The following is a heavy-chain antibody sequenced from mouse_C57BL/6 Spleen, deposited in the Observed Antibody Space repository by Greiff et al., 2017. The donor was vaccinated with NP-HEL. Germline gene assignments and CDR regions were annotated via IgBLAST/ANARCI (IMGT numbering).Heavy chain of an antibody. D-gene: IGHD1-1*01. CDR2: FHPYNDDT. CDR3: ARGPYYGSSYGWDFDV. CDR1: GYTFTTYP. Sequence: QVQLQQSGAELVKPGASVKMSCKASGYTFTTYPIEWMKQNHGKSLEWIGNFHPYNDDTKYNEKFKGKATLTVEKSSSTVYLELSRLTSDDSAVYYCARGPYYGSSYGWDFDVWGTGTTVTVSS. J-gene: IGHJ1*03. V-gene: IGHV1-47*01.